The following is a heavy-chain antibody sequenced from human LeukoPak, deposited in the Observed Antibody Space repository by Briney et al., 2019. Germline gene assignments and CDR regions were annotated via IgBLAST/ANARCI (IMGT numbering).Heavy chain of an antibody. Sequence: GASLKISCKGSGYSFIDYWIGWVRPMPGKGLEWMGIIFPGDSDIKYSPSFQGQVTISADNSISTAYLQWSSLKASDTAMYYCVRHGLKGCSGGRRFTSFYYYGPDVWGQGSTVTVSS. V-gene: IGHV5-51*01. CDR2: IFPGDSDI. J-gene: IGHJ6*02. D-gene: IGHD2-15*01. CDR1: GYSFIDYW. CDR3: VRHGLKGCSGGRRFTSFYYYGPDV.